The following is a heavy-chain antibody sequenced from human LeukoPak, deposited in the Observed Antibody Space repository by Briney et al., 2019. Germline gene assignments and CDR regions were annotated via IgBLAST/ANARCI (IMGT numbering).Heavy chain of an antibody. CDR1: GYTFTSYG. CDR3: ASFGAYGKTPPNWFDP. J-gene: IGHJ5*02. Sequence: ASVKVSCKASGYTFTSYGISWVRQAPGQGLEWMGWISAYNGNTNYAQKLQGRVTMTTDTSTSTAYMELRSLRSDDTAVYYCASFGAYGKTPPNWFDPWGQGTLVTVSS. CDR2: ISAYNGNT. V-gene: IGHV1-18*01. D-gene: IGHD3-3*01.